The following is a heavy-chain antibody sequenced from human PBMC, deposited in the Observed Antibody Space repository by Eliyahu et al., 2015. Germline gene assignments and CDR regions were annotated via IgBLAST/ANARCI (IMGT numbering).Heavy chain of an antibody. CDR2: ISGSGDST. CDR1: GFXFNNYA. J-gene: IGHJ4*02. V-gene: IGHV3-23*01. CDR3: AKHKALTAGSFDH. Sequence: EVQLLESGGGLVQPGGSLXLSCAAXGFXFNNYAMSWVRQAPGKGLEWVSGISGSGDSTYYADSVKGRFTISRDNSKNFLYLQMDSLRAEDTALYYCAKHKALTAGSFDHWGQGTLVTVSS.